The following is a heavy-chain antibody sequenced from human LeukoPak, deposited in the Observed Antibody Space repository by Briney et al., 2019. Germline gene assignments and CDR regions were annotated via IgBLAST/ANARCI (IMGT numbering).Heavy chain of an antibody. CDR3: ARGGSGYCSSTSCSAIYYYYGMDV. CDR2: IYYSGST. D-gene: IGHD2-2*01. CDR1: GGSISSGDYY. V-gene: IGHV4-30-4*01. J-gene: IGHJ6*02. Sequence: PSETLSLTCTVSGGSISSGDYYWSWIRQPPEKGLEWIGYIYYSGSTYYNPSLNSRVTISVDTSKNQFSLKLSSVTAADTAVYYCARGGSGYCSSTSCSAIYYYYGMDVWGQGTTVTVSS.